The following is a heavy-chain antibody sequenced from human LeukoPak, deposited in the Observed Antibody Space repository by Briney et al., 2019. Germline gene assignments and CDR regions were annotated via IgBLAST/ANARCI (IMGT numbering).Heavy chain of an antibody. CDR2: ISSSSSYN. CDR1: GFTFSSYS. CDR3: ARERGSVAGTLDTDY. V-gene: IGHV3-21*01. J-gene: IGHJ4*02. D-gene: IGHD6-19*01. Sequence: GGALRLSCAASGFTFSSYSMNWVREAPGKGLEWVSSISSSSSYNYYADSVKGRFTISRDNAKNSLYRQMNSLRAEDTAVYYCARERGSVAGTLDTDYWGQGTLVTVSS.